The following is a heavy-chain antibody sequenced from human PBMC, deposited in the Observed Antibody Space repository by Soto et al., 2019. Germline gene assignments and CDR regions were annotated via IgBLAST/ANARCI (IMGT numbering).Heavy chain of an antibody. J-gene: IGHJ6*02. CDR2: IYHAGSV. CDR1: GYSIGSGYF. V-gene: IGHV4-38-2*01. Sequence: ASGTLTLTCAASGYSIGSGYFWAWIRQSPGKGLEWIGSIYHAGSVYYNPSLNGRVALSMDTSKNHFSLKLTSVTAADTAVYYCARTFDYYGMDVWGQGTTVTVSS. CDR3: ARTFDYYGMDV.